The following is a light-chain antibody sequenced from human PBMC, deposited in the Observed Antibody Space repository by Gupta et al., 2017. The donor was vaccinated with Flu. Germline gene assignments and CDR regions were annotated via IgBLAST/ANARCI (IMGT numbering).Light chain of an antibody. V-gene: IGKV4-1*01. CDR1: QSVLYSSNNKNY. Sequence: IVMTQSPDSLAVSLGERATINCKSSQSVLYSSNNKNYLAWYQQKPGQPPRLLIYWASTRESGVPDRFSGSGSGTDXTLTISXLQAEDVAVYYCQQYYSNASWTFGXGTKVEIK. J-gene: IGKJ1*01. CDR2: WAS. CDR3: QQYYSNASWT.